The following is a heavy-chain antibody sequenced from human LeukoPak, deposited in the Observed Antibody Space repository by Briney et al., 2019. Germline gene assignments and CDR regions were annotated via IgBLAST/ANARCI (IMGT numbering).Heavy chain of an antibody. V-gene: IGHV1-46*01. Sequence: ASVKVSCKASGCTFTSYYMHWVRQAPGQGLEWMGIINPSDGTTTYAQKFQGRVTMTRDTSTSTVYMKLSSLRSEDTDTAVYYCARGGVDHNWFDPWGQGTLVTVSS. CDR3: ARGGVDHNWFDP. CDR1: GCTFTSYY. J-gene: IGHJ5*02. CDR2: INPSDGTT.